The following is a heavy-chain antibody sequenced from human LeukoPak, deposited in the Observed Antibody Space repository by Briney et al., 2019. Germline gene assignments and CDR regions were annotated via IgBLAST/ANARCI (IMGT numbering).Heavy chain of an antibody. CDR1: GYTLTDLS. J-gene: IGHJ6*02. Sequence: ASVKVSCKVSGYTLTDLSMHWVRQAPGKGLEWLGGFDPEDGETIYAQKFQGRVTLAEDTSTDTAYMELSSLRSEDTAAYYCVTDIPRRVRGVAYSSFGMDVWGQGTTVTVSS. V-gene: IGHV1-24*01. CDR2: FDPEDGET. CDR3: VTDIPRRVRGVAYSSFGMDV. D-gene: IGHD3-10*01.